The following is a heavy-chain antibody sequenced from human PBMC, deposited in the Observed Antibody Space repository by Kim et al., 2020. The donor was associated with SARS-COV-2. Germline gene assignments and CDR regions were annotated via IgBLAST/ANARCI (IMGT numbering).Heavy chain of an antibody. D-gene: IGHD3-3*01. Sequence: GGSLRLSCAASRFTFSGHAMSWVRQAPGKGLEWVSVIYNSVLTTYYAGSVKGRFTISRDNTRNTLYLQMNSLRPEDTAVYYCAKALETATPFRSSDIWGQGTTDPVPS. CDR3: AKALETATPFRSSDI. V-gene: IGHV3-23*03. CDR2: IYNSVLTT. CDR1: RFTFSGHA. J-gene: IGHJ6*02.